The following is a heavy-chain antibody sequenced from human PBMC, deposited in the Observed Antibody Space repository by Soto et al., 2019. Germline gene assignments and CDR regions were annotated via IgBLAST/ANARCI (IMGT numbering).Heavy chain of an antibody. V-gene: IGHV6-1*01. Sequence: SQTLSLTCAISGDSVSSNSAAWNWIRQSPSRGLEWLGGTYYRSKWYNDYAVSVKSRITINPDTSKNQFSLQLNSVTPEDTAVYYCARVRALTSGSYSEFDYWGQGTLVTVSS. CDR2: TYYRSKWYN. CDR3: ARVRALTSGSYSEFDY. J-gene: IGHJ4*02. D-gene: IGHD1-26*01. CDR1: GDSVSSNSAA.